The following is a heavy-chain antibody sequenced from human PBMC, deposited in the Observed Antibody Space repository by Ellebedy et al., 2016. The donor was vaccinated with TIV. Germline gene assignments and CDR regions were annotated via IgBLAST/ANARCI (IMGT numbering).Heavy chain of an antibody. Sequence: GGSLRLSCAASGFTFSSYWMHWVRQAPGKRLVWVSHMNSDGSTTRYADSVQGRFTISRDNARNTLYLQMNSLRAEDTAVYYCARESVRGVIQGHWGQGTLVTVSS. CDR3: ARESVRGVIQGH. V-gene: IGHV3-74*01. D-gene: IGHD3-10*01. CDR2: MNSDGSTT. J-gene: IGHJ4*02. CDR1: GFTFSSYW.